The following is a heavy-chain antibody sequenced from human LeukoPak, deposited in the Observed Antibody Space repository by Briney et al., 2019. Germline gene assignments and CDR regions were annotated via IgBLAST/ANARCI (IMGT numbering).Heavy chain of an antibody. Sequence: SETLSLTCAVSGYSISSNYYWGWIRQPPGKGLEWIGNVFHSGGTYYNPSLKSGVTISVDTSKNQFSLKLSSVTAADTAVYYCARVGYCSSTSCLYFDYWGQGTLVTVSS. CDR1: GYSISSNYY. V-gene: IGHV4-38-2*01. CDR2: VFHSGGT. D-gene: IGHD2-2*01. CDR3: ARVGYCSSTSCLYFDY. J-gene: IGHJ4*02.